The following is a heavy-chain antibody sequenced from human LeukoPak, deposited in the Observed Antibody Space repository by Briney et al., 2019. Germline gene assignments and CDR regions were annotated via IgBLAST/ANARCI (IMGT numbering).Heavy chain of an antibody. Sequence: GGSLRLSCAASGFTFSGSAMHWVRQAFGKGLEWVGRIRSKANSYATAYAASVKGRFTASRDDSKNTAYLQMNSLKTEDTAVYYCIKRLCSGGSCYFDYWGQGTLVTVSS. CDR2: IRSKANSYAT. CDR3: IKRLCSGGSCYFDY. D-gene: IGHD2-15*01. CDR1: GFTFSGSA. V-gene: IGHV3-73*01. J-gene: IGHJ4*02.